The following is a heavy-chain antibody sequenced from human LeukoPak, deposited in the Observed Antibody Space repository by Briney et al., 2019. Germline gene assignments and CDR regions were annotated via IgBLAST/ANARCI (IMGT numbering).Heavy chain of an antibody. CDR3: ARDIASEYSSSSPYFQH. J-gene: IGHJ1*01. V-gene: IGHV3-21*01. CDR2: ISSSSSYI. Sequence: GGSLRLSCAASGFTLSSYSMNWVRQAPGKGLGWVSSISSSSSYIYYADSVKGRFTISRDNAKNSLYLQMNSLRAEDTAVYYCARDIASEYSSSSPYFQHWGQGTLVTVSS. D-gene: IGHD6-6*01. CDR1: GFTLSSYS.